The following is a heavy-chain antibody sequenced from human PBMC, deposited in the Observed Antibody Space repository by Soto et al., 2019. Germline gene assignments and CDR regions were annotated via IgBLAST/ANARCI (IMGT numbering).Heavy chain of an antibody. D-gene: IGHD2-8*01. CDR2: ISYDGSNK. J-gene: IGHJ4*02. CDR1: GFTFSSYG. Sequence: HPGGSLRLSCAASGFTFSSYGVHWVRQAPGKGLGWVAVISYDGSNKYYADSVKGRFTISRDNSKNTLYLQMNSLRAEATADYYCAKNQAVLMVYAPFDYWGQGTLVTVSS. CDR3: AKNQAVLMVYAPFDY. V-gene: IGHV3-30*18.